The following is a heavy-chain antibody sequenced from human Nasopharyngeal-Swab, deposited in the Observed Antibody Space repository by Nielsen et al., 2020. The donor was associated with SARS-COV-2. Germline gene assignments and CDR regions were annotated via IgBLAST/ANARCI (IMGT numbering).Heavy chain of an antibody. J-gene: IGHJ3*02. D-gene: IGHD6-19*01. V-gene: IGHV1-18*04. CDR2: ISAYNGNT. Sequence: ASVKVSCKASGYTFASYGISWVRQAPGQGLEWVGWISAYNGNTNYAQKLQGRVTMTTDTSTSTAYMELRSLRSDDTAVYYCAKGIAVADAFDIWGQGTMVTVSS. CDR1: GYTFASYG. CDR3: AKGIAVADAFDI.